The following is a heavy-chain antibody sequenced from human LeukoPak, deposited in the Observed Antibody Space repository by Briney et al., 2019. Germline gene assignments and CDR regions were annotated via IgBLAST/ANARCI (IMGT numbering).Heavy chain of an antibody. Sequence: SETLSLTYTVSGGSISTYYWSWIRQPPGKGLEWIGYIYYSGSTNYSPSLKSRVTMSVDTSKDQFSLKLSSVTAADTAMYYCARLHWNDHFYGVDVWGQGTTVTVSS. D-gene: IGHD1-1*01. CDR1: GGSISTYY. J-gene: IGHJ6*02. CDR3: ARLHWNDHFYGVDV. V-gene: IGHV4-59*08. CDR2: IYYSGST.